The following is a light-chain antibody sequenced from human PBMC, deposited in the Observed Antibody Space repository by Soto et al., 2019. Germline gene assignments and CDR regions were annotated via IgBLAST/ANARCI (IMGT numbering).Light chain of an antibody. J-gene: IGLJ1*01. V-gene: IGLV1-40*01. CDR3: QSYDRSVSGYV. CDR1: SSNIGAGYD. CDR2: GNN. Sequence: QSVLTQPPSVSGAPGQRVTISCTGSSSNIGAGYDVHWYQQLPGTAPKLLIYGNNNRPSGVPDRFSGSKSGTSASLAITGLQAEDEADFYCQSYDRSVSGYVFGTGTKVTVL.